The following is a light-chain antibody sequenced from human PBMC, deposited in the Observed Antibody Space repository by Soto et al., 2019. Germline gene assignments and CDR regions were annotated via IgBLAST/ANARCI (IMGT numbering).Light chain of an antibody. Sequence: ETVMTQSPATLSVSPGERATLSCRASQSISSNLAWYQQKPGQAPRLLIYGASTRATDMPGRFSGRGSGTESTLTISSLQSEDSAVYFCQHYAYSPRTFGQGTKVDIK. J-gene: IGKJ1*01. V-gene: IGKV3-15*01. CDR2: GAS. CDR1: QSISSN. CDR3: QHYAYSPRT.